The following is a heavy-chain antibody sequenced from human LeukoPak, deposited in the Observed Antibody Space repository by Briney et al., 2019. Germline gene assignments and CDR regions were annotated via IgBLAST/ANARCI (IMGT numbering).Heavy chain of an antibody. CDR3: AKGRNYDSTTSSDY. D-gene: IGHD2/OR15-2a*01. CDR1: GFTFSSYG. J-gene: IGHJ4*02. V-gene: IGHV3-30*02. Sequence: PGGSLRLSCAASGFTFSSYGMHWVRQAPGKGLEWVAFIRYDGSNKYYADSVKGRFTISRDNAKNSLYLQMNSLRAEDTALYYCAKGRNYDSTTSSDYWGQGTLVTVSS. CDR2: IRYDGSNK.